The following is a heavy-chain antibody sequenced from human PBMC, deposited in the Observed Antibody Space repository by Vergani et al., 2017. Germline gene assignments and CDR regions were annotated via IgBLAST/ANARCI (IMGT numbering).Heavy chain of an antibody. Sequence: EVQMVESGGGLVKPGGSLRLSCEASGITFWKFGMHLVRQGPGKGLEWVSGISWNSGAVDYADSVRGRFTISRDNAKNSLFLEMNSLRFEDTAVYFCTKGSVYYHDSAGHGYDPYTGFDLWGQGTLVTVSS. CDR2: ISWNSGAV. J-gene: IGHJ3*01. CDR3: TKGSVYYHDSAGHGYDPYTGFDL. V-gene: IGHV3-9*01. D-gene: IGHD5-12*01. CDR1: GITFWKFG.